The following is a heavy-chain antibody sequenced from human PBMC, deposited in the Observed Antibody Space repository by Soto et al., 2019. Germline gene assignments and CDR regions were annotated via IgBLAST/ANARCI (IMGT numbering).Heavy chain of an antibody. D-gene: IGHD3-22*01. CDR1: GFTFSSYG. CDR2: ISYDGSNK. CDR3: AKSYYYDSSGYYN. Sequence: PGGSLRLSCAASGFTFSSYGMHWVRQAPGKGLEWVAVISYDGSNKYYADSVKGRFTISRDNSKNTLYLQMNSLRAEDTDVYYWAKSYYYDSSGYYNWGQGTLVTVSS. V-gene: IGHV3-30*18. J-gene: IGHJ4*02.